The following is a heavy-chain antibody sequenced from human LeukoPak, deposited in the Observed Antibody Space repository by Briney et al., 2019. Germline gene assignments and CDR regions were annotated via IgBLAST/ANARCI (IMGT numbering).Heavy chain of an antibody. D-gene: IGHD3-3*01. V-gene: IGHV5-51*01. CDR1: GYSFTSYW. J-gene: IGHJ4*02. CDR2: IYPGDSDT. Sequence: GESLKISCKGSGYSFTSYWIGWVRQMPGKGLEWMGIIYPGDSDTRYSPSFQGQVTIPADKSISTAYLQWSSLKASDTAMYYCARLGLQFLEWFPPIEYWGQGTLVTVSS. CDR3: ARLGLQFLEWFPPIEY.